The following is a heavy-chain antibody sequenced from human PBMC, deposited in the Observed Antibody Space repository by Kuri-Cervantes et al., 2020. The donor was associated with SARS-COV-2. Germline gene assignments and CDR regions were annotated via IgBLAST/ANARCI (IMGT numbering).Heavy chain of an antibody. CDR2: IASGGGST. J-gene: IGHJ6*02. V-gene: IGHV3-23*01. CDR3: SRASYGMDV. CDR1: GFTFSNSA. Sequence: GGSLRLSCAASGFTFSNSAMSWVRQAPGKGLEWVSTIASGGGSTHYADSVKGRFTISRDNSKNTPYLQMNSLRAEDTAVYYCSRASYGMDVWGQGTTVTVSS.